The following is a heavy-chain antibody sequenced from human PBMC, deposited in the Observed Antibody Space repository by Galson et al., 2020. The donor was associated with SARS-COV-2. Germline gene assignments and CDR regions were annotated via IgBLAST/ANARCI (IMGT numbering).Heavy chain of an antibody. CDR1: GGSISSSSYY. D-gene: IGHD5-18*01. CDR3: ARHRRGYSYDDLDY. V-gene: IGHV4-39*01. CDR2: IYYSGRT. J-gene: IGHJ4*02. Sequence: ETSETLSLTCTVSGGSISSSSYYWGWIRQPPGKGLEWIGSIYYSGRTYYNPSLKSRVTISVDTSKNQFSLKLSSVTAADTAVYYCARHRRGYSYDDLDYWGQGTLVTVSS.